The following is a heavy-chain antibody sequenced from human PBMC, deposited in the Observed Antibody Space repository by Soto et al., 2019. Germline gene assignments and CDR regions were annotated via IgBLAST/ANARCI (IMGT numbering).Heavy chain of an antibody. D-gene: IGHD6-19*01. V-gene: IGHV3-30*18. CDR2: ISYDGSNK. J-gene: IGHJ4*02. CDR3: AKDSWSVADTEGDY. Sequence: PGGSLRLSCAASGFTFSSYGMHWVRQAPGKGLEWVAVISYDGSNKYYADSVKGRFTISRDNSKNTLYLQMNSLRAEDTAVYYCAKDSWSVADTEGDYWGQGTLVTVSS. CDR1: GFTFSSYG.